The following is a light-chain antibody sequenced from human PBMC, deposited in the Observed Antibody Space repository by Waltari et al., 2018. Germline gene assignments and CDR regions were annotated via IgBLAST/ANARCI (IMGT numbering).Light chain of an antibody. V-gene: IGLV1-47*01. J-gene: IGLJ3*02. Sequence: QSVLTQPPSASWTPGQRGTISCSGSSSKSGRNYVYWYQQLPGTAPKLLIYRNNPRPSAVPDRLAGSQSATSAPLAISGLRSETEADYYWAAWDDSLSGWVFGGGTKLTVL. CDR3: AAWDDSLSGWV. CDR2: RNN. CDR1: SSKSGRNY.